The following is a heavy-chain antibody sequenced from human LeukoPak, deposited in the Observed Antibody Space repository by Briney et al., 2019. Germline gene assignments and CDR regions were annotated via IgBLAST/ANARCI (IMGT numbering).Heavy chain of an antibody. CDR3: ARQKWEQQGRDYYFNGLDV. J-gene: IGHJ6*02. CDR2: IYLYGTT. D-gene: IGHD1/OR15-1a*01. CDR1: IGSISSSKW. Sequence: PSETLSLTCSVSIGSISSSKWWSWVRQSPVKGLEWIGEIYLYGTTNYNPSFTSRVTMSVDRSRNQFSLKLTSVTAADTAVYYCARQKWEQQGRDYYFNGLDVWGPGTTLIVSS. V-gene: IGHV4-4*02.